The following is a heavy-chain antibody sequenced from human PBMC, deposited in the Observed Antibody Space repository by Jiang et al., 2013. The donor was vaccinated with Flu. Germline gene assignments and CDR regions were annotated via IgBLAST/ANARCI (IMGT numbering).Heavy chain of an antibody. CDR3: ARYRTTVTKIRYWFDP. Sequence: LLKPSETLSLTCAVYGGSFSGYYWSWIRQPPGKGLEWIGEINHSGSTNYNPSLKSRVTISVDTSKNQFSLKLSSVTAADTAVYYCARYRTTVTKIRYWFDPWGQGTLVTVSS. D-gene: IGHD4-17*01. CDR1: GGSFSGYY. CDR2: INHSGST. V-gene: IGHV4-34*01. J-gene: IGHJ5*02.